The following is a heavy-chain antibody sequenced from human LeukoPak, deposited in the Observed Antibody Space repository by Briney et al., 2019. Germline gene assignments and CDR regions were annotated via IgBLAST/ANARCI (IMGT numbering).Heavy chain of an antibody. D-gene: IGHD6-19*01. CDR3: AKEAGLYYYYGMDV. CDR2: ISGDGVNT. V-gene: IGHV3-43*02. Sequence: GRSLRLSCAASGFTFDDFAMHWVRQPPGKGLEWVSLISGDGVNTYYADSVKGRFTISRDNSKNSLYLQMNSLRTEDTALYYCAKEAGLYYYYGMDVWGQGTTVTVSS. J-gene: IGHJ6*02. CDR1: GFTFDDFA.